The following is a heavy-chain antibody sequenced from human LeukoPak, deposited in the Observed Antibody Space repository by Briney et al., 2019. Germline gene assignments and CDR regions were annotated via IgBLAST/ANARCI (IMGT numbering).Heavy chain of an antibody. Sequence: GGSLRLSCAASGFTFTTYSMNWVRQAPGKGLQWVSYISITSRTTNYADSVKGRFTISRDSAKNALYLQMNSLRDEDTAVYYCATEKAFAFDIWGQGTVVTVSS. V-gene: IGHV3-48*02. J-gene: IGHJ3*02. CDR1: GFTFTTYS. CDR2: ISITSRTT. CDR3: ATEKAFAFDI.